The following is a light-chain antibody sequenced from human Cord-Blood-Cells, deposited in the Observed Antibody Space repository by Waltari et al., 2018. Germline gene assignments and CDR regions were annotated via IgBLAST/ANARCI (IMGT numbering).Light chain of an antibody. Sequence: QSALTQPASVPGSPGQSITISCTGTSSDVGGYNYVIGYQQHPGKAPKLMVYDVSKRPSGVSNRFSGSKSGNTASLTISGLQAEDEADYYCSSYTSSSTLVFGGGTKLTVL. CDR3: SSYTSSSTLV. J-gene: IGLJ3*02. CDR1: SSDVGGYNY. CDR2: DVS. V-gene: IGLV2-14*01.